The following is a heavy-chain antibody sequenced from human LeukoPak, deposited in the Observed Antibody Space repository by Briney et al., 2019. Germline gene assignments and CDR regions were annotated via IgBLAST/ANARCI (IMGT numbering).Heavy chain of an antibody. J-gene: IGHJ4*02. Sequence: SETLSLTCTVSGGSISSSSYYWGWIRQPPGKGLEWIGTIYYSGSTYYNPSLKSRVTICVDTSKNQFSLKLSSVTAADTAVYYCASPVAYCTNGVCYPPAFDYWGQGTLVTVSS. V-gene: IGHV4-39*01. CDR2: IYYSGST. CDR3: ASPVAYCTNGVCYPPAFDY. CDR1: GGSISSSSYY. D-gene: IGHD2-8*01.